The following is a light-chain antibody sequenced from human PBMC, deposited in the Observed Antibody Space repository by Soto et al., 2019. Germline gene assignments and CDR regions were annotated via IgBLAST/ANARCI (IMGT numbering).Light chain of an antibody. Sequence: DIQMTQSPSSLSASVGDRVTITCQASQDTSNYLNWYQQKPGKAPKLLIYDASNLETGVPSRFSGSGSGTDFTFAISSLQHEDIATYYCEPYNKLPPTFGGGTKVEIK. CDR2: DAS. CDR3: EPYNKLPPT. V-gene: IGKV1-33*01. CDR1: QDTSNY. J-gene: IGKJ4*01.